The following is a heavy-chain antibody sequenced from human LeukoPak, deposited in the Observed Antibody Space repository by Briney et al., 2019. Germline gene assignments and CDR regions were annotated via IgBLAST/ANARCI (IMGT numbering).Heavy chain of an antibody. D-gene: IGHD4-17*01. J-gene: IGHJ3*02. CDR2: IYSGGST. Sequence: WGSLRLSCASSGFTVSSNYMSWVRQAPGKGLEGVSVIYSGGSTYYADSVKGRFTISRDNSKNTLYLQMSRLRAEDTAVYYCARVRARGLRNAFDIWGQGTMVTVSS. CDR3: ARVRARGLRNAFDI. V-gene: IGHV3-66*01. CDR1: GFTVSSNY.